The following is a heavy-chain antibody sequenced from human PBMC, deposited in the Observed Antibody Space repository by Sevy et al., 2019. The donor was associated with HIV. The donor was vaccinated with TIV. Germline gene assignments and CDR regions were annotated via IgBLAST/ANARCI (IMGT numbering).Heavy chain of an antibody. D-gene: IGHD1-1*01. V-gene: IGHV3-30*03. CDR2: ISYDGNKK. CDR3: AGDWGWYNYAASDY. J-gene: IGHJ4*02. CDR1: GFTFSSHG. Sequence: GGSLRLSCAASGFTFSSHGMHWVRQAPGKGLEWQAVISYDGNKKYYADSVKGRFTISRDNYKNMLYLQMNSMRAEETAEYYCAGDWGWYNYAASDYWGQGTMVTVSS.